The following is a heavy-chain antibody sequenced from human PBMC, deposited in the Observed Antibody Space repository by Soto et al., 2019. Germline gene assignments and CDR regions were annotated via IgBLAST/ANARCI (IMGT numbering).Heavy chain of an antibody. J-gene: IGHJ3*02. CDR2: IYYSGTT. V-gene: IGHV4-31*03. CDR1: GGSVTSVGYY. D-gene: IGHD3-3*01. CDR3: AGILDFWSGHGVFDI. Sequence: QVQLQESGPGLVKPSQTLSLTCTVSGGSVTSVGYYWAWIRQHPGKGLEFIGHIYYSGTTYYKPSLRSRVTLSEDTSKTHFSLQLHSVTAADTAVYYCAGILDFWSGHGVFDIWGQGTMVTVSS.